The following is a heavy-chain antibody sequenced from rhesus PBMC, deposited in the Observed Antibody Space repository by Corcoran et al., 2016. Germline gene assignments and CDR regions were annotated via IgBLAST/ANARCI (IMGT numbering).Heavy chain of an antibody. CDR1: GFSLTTSGMG. CDR3: ARGGYFDY. V-gene: IGHV2-174*01. J-gene: IGHJ4*01. Sequence: QVTLKESGPALVKPTQTLTLTCTFSGFSLTTSGMGVVWIRQPPGKDLDWLALIYWDDDKRYSTSLKSRLTISNDTSKNQVVLTMTNMDPVDTATYYCARGGYFDYWGQGVLVTVSS. CDR2: IYWDDDK.